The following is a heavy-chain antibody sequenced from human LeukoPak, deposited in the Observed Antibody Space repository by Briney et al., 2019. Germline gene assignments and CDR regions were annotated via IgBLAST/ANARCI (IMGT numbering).Heavy chain of an antibody. CDR3: ARGDAGTFPFDY. CDR1: GGSISSYY. CDR2: IYYSGST. J-gene: IGHJ4*02. Sequence: PSETLSLTCTVSGGSISSYYWSWIQQPPGKGLEWIGYIYYSGSTNYNPSLKSRVTISVDTSKNQFSLKLSSVTAADTAVYYCARGDAGTFPFDYWGQGTLVTVSS. D-gene: IGHD6-13*01. V-gene: IGHV4-59*01.